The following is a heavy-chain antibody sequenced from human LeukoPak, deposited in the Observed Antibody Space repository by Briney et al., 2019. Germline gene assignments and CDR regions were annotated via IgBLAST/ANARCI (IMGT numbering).Heavy chain of an antibody. CDR1: GFTFSSYA. D-gene: IGHD2-2*01. CDR3: ARGRQYQLHDY. J-gene: IGHJ4*02. Sequence: PGRSLRLSCAASGFTFSSYAMHWVRQAPGKGLEWVAVISYDGSNKYYADSVKGRFTISRDNSKNTLYLQMNSLRAEDTAVYYCARGRQYQLHDYWGQGTLVTVSS. CDR2: ISYDGSNK. V-gene: IGHV3-30-3*01.